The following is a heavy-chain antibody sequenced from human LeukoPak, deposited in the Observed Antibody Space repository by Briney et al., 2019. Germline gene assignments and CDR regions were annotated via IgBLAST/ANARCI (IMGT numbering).Heavy chain of an antibody. CDR2: IYTSGST. CDR3: ARVRYGGTFDAFDI. J-gene: IGHJ3*02. V-gene: IGHV4-4*07. D-gene: IGHD1-26*01. Sequence: SETLSLTCTVSGGSISSYYWSWIRQPAGKGLERIGRIYTSGSTNYNPSLKSRVTMSVDTSKNQFSLKLSSVTAADTAVYYCARVRYGGTFDAFDIWGQGTMVTVSS. CDR1: GGSISSYY.